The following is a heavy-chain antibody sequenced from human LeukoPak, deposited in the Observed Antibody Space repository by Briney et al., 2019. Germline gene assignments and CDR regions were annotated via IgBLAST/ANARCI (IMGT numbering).Heavy chain of an antibody. V-gene: IGHV1-8*01. J-gene: IGHJ4*02. D-gene: IGHD3-10*01. CDR2: MNPNSGNT. Sequence: EASVKVSCKASGYTFTSYDINWVRQATGQGLEWMGWMNPNSGNTGYAQKFQGRVTMTRNTSISTAYMELSSLRSEDTAVYYCARGHPYYYGSGYTNDYWGQGTLVTVSS. CDR1: GYTFTSYD. CDR3: ARGHPYYYGSGYTNDY.